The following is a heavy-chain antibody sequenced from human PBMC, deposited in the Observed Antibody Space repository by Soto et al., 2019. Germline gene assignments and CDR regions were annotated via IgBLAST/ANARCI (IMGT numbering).Heavy chain of an antibody. CDR1: GGSISSGDYY. CDR2: IYYSGST. D-gene: IGHD3-10*01. CDR3: ARHRGVAYFDY. Sequence: SETLSLTCTVSGGSISSGDYYWSWVRQPPGKGLEWIGYIYYSGSTYYNPSLKSRVTISVDTSKNQFSLKLSSVTAADTAVYYCARHRGVAYFDYWGQGTLVTVSS. V-gene: IGHV4-30-4*01. J-gene: IGHJ4*02.